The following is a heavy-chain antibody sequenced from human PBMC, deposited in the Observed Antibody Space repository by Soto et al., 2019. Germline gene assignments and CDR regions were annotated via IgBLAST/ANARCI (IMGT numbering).Heavy chain of an antibody. J-gene: IGHJ5*02. V-gene: IGHV1-3*01. CDR3: ARDQGYGDLP. Sequence: ASVNVSCKASGYTFTSYPIHWVRQAPGQRLEWMGWINVGNGNTKYSQKFQGRVTITRDTSASTAYMELSSLRSEDTAVYYCARDQGYGDLPWGQGTLVTVSS. D-gene: IGHD4-17*01. CDR1: GYTFTSYP. CDR2: INVGNGNT.